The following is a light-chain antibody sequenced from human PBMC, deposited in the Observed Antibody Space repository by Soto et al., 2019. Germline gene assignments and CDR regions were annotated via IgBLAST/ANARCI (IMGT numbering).Light chain of an antibody. V-gene: IGLV1-51*02. CDR2: ENN. CDR3: GTWDSSLSARKYV. J-gene: IGLJ1*01. Sequence: QSVLTQPPSVSSAPGQKVTISCSGSSSNIGSNYVSWYQQLPGTAPKLLIYENNKRPAGIPDRFSGSKSGTSATLGITGLQTGGEADYYCGTWDSSLSARKYVFGAGTKVTVL. CDR1: SSNIGSNY.